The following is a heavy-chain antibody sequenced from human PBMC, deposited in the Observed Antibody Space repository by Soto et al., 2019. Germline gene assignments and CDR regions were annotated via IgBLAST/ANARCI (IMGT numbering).Heavy chain of an antibody. CDR3: AREDSFDPFHH. CDR1: GFTFSRYW. V-gene: IGHV3-74*01. CDR2: ISSDGSIT. J-gene: IGHJ1*01. D-gene: IGHD2-21*01. Sequence: EVQLVESGGGLVQPGESLRLSCVASGFTFSRYWMNWVRQAPGKGLVWVSRISSDGSITTYADSVKGRFTISRDHAKNTLYLQMNSLRVEDTAVYHCAREDSFDPFHHWGQGTLVTVSS.